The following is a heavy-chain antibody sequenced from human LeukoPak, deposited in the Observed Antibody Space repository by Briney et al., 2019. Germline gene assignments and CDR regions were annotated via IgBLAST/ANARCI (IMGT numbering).Heavy chain of an antibody. CDR3: ARGSLVRGVIRIPLDY. V-gene: IGHV4-59*08. Sequence: ASETLSLTCTVSGGSISSYYWSWIRQPPGKGLEWIGYIYYSGSTNYNPSLKSRVTISVDTSKNQFSLKLSSVTAADTAVYYCARGSLVRGVIRIPLDYWGQGTLVTVSS. CDR2: IYYSGST. CDR1: GGSISSYY. J-gene: IGHJ4*02. D-gene: IGHD3-10*01.